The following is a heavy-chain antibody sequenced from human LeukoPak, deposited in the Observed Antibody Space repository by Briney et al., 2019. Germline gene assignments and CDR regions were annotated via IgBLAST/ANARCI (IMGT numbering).Heavy chain of an antibody. CDR2: ISNSGCNI. CDR1: RFPLSYFY. CDR3: ARACEGGIPNPYYDILDI. Sequence: GGPLTLLCAASRFPLSYFYMTWLRQAPGGGGEGVSYISNSGCNIYYADSMKDRFTVARDNAKNSLYLQMSSLKAEDSAVYYCARACEGGIPNPYYDILDIWGQGTMVTVPS. D-gene: IGHD3-22*01. J-gene: IGHJ3*02. V-gene: IGHV3-11*01.